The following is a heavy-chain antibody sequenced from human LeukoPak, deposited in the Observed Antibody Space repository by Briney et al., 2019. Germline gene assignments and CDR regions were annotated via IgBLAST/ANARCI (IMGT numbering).Heavy chain of an antibody. CDR2: INPSGGST. CDR3: ARESFLVVVRLYYFDY. D-gene: IGHD3-22*01. CDR1: GYTFTSYY. Sequence: ASVKVSCKASGYTFTSYYMHWVRQAPGQGLEWMGIINPSGGSTSYALKFQGRVTMTRDTSTSTVYMELSSLRSEDTAVYYCARESFLVVVRLYYFDYWGQGTLVTVSS. J-gene: IGHJ4*02. V-gene: IGHV1-46*01.